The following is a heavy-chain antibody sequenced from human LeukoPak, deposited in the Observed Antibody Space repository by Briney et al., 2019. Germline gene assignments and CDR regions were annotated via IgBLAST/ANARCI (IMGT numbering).Heavy chain of an antibody. CDR1: GFTFSSYG. CDR2: ISYDVNEK. Sequence: GRSLRLSCAASGFTFSSYGMHWVRRAPGKGLEWVAVISYDVNEKYYVDSVKGRFTISRDNSENTLYLQMNSLRAEDTAVYYCAKDGGTSGYYAGFVDYWGQGTMVTVSS. J-gene: IGHJ4*02. CDR3: AKDGGTSGYYAGFVDY. V-gene: IGHV3-30*18. D-gene: IGHD3-22*01.